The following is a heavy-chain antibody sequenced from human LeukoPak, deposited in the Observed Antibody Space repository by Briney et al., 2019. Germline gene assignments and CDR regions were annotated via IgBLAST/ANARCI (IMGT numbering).Heavy chain of an antibody. CDR3: VTSITTSSPAAAFDP. CDR1: GGTFSSYA. J-gene: IGHJ5*02. Sequence: ASVKVSCKASGGTFSSYAISWVRQAPGQGLEWMGRIIPILGIANYAQKFQGRVTITADKSTSTAYMELSRLKSDDTAVYYCVTSITTSSPAAAFDPWGQGTLVTVSS. D-gene: IGHD1-1*01. V-gene: IGHV1-69*04. CDR2: IIPILGIA.